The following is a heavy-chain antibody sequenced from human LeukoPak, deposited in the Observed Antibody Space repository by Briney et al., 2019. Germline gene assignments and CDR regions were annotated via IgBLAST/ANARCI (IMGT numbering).Heavy chain of an antibody. Sequence: ASVKVSCKASGYTFTGYYMHWVRQAPGQGLEWMGWIDPNSGGTNYAQKFRGRVTMTRDTSISTAYMELSRLRSDDTAMYYCAKAYSGSYLFDYWGQGTLVTVSS. CDR2: IDPNSGGT. D-gene: IGHD1-26*01. CDR1: GYTFTGYY. V-gene: IGHV1-2*02. J-gene: IGHJ4*02. CDR3: AKAYSGSYLFDY.